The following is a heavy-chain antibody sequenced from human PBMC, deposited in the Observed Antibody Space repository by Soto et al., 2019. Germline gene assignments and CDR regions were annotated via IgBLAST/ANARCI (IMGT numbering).Heavy chain of an antibody. Sequence: LETLSHTWTVSGGSGSSGSYCWSWIRKPPGKGLEWIGYIYYSGSTNYNPSLKSRVTISVDTSKNQFSLKLSSVTAADTAVYYCARDTPDSSGYYYVGLDYWGQGTLVTVSS. J-gene: IGHJ4*02. CDR2: IYYSGST. CDR3: ARDTPDSSGYYYVGLDY. CDR1: GGSGSSGSYC. V-gene: IGHV4-61*01. D-gene: IGHD3-22*01.